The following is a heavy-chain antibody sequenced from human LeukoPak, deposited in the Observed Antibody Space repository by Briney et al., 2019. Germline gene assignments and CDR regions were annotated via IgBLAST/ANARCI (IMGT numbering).Heavy chain of an antibody. CDR3: ARTPREGVVGATTLAFDI. J-gene: IGHJ3*02. CDR2: ISSSGSTI. CDR1: GFTFSDYY. Sequence: PGGSLRLSCAASGFTFSDYYMSWIRQAPGEGLEWVSYISSSGSTIYYADSVKGRFTISRDNAKNSLYLQMNSLRAEDTAVYYCARTPREGVVGATTLAFDIWGQGTMVTVSS. D-gene: IGHD1-26*01. V-gene: IGHV3-11*01.